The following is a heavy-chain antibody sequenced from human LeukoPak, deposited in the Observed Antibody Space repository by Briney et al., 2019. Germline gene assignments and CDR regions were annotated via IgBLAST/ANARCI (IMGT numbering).Heavy chain of an antibody. D-gene: IGHD3-10*01. Sequence: PGGSLRLSCAASGFTFDDYGMSWVRQAPGKGLEWVSGINWNGGSTGYADSVRGRFTISRDNAKNSLYLQMNSLRAEDTALYYCARPTGGNYGFDYWGQGTLVTVSS. J-gene: IGHJ4*02. V-gene: IGHV3-20*04. CDR3: ARPTGGNYGFDY. CDR2: INWNGGST. CDR1: GFTFDDYG.